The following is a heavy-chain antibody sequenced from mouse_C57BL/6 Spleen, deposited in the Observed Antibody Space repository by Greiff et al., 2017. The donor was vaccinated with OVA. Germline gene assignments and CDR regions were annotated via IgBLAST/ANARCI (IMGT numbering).Heavy chain of an antibody. CDR2: ISSGSSTI. CDR3: ARPCDWYFDV. J-gene: IGHJ1*03. V-gene: IGHV5-17*01. CDR1: GFTFSDYG. Sequence: EVKLQESGGGLVKPGGSLKLSCAASGFTFSDYGMHWVRQAPEKGLEWVAYISSGSSTIYYADQVKGRFTISRDNAKNTLFRQMTSLRSEDTAMYYCARPCDWYFDVWGTGTTVTVSS.